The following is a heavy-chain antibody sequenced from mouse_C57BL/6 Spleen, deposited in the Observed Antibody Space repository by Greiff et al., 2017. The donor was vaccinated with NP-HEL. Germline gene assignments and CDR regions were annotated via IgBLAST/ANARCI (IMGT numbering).Heavy chain of an antibody. Sequence: VQLQQSGAELARPGASVKMSCKASGYTFTSYTMHWVKQRPGQGLEWIGYINPSSGYPKSNQKFKDKATLTANKSSSTAYMQLSSLTSEDSAVYYCARPAMDYWGQGTSVTVSS. CDR1: GYTFTSYT. J-gene: IGHJ4*01. CDR2: INPSSGYP. CDR3: ARPAMDY. V-gene: IGHV1-4*01.